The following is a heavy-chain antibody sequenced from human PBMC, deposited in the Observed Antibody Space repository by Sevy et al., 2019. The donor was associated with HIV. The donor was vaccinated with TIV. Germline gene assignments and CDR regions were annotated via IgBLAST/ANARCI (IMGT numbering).Heavy chain of an antibody. CDR2: IYWDDDK. D-gene: IGHD4-17*01. CDR3: ARRDYGDYVDWFDP. J-gene: IGHJ5*02. Sequence: SGPTVVKPTQTLTLTCTFSGFSLSTNGVGVGWIRQPPGKALECLALIYWDDDKHYSPSLKSRLTITKDTSKNQVVLTMTNMDPVDTATYYCARRDYGDYVDWFDPWGQGTLVTVSS. CDR1: GFSLSTNGVG. V-gene: IGHV2-5*02.